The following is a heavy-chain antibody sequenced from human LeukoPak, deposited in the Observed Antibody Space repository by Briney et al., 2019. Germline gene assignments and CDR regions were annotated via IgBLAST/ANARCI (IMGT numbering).Heavy chain of an antibody. CDR3: ALDQSVRSWYFDS. Sequence: KASGTLSLTCAVSGDSISSSHWWTWIRQPPGKGLEWIGEIHHSGNTDYNPSLKSRVTISPDKSKNEFSLQIRSWDAPDTAFYYCALDQSVRSWYFDSWGQGALVTVSS. V-gene: IGHV4-4*02. J-gene: IGHJ4*02. CDR1: GDSISSSHW. D-gene: IGHD6-13*01. CDR2: IHHSGNT.